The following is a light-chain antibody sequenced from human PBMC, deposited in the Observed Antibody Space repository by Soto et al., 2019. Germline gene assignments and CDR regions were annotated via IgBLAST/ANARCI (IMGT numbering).Light chain of an antibody. V-gene: IGKV3-11*01. CDR1: QSVSSY. CDR2: DAS. J-gene: IGKJ3*01. Sequence: DIVLTQSPDALSLSPGERATLSCRASQSVSSYLAWYQQKPGQAPRLLIFDASDRATGIPARFSGSGSGTDFTLSISSLQPEDFATYYCQQTHSLPLSFGPGTKVDIK. CDR3: QQTHSLPLS.